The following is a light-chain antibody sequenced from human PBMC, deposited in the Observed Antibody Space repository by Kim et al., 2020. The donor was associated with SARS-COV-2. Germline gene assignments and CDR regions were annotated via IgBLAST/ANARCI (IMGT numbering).Light chain of an antibody. Sequence: DIQMTQSPSSLSASVGDRVTITCQASQDISNYLNWYQRKPGKAPKLLIYDASNLETGVPSSFSGSGSGTEFTFTISSLQPEDIATYYCQQYDTLPYTFGQVTTLEI. CDR3: QQYDTLPYT. V-gene: IGKV1-33*01. CDR2: DAS. J-gene: IGKJ2*01. CDR1: QDISNY.